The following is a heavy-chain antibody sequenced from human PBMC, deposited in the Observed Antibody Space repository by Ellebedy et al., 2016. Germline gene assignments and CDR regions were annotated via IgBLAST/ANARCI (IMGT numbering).Heavy chain of an antibody. CDR3: ARERLVDF. J-gene: IGHJ4*02. CDR2: ISGSGATI. V-gene: IGHV3-48*04. D-gene: IGHD1-26*01. CDR1: GFTFVGYS. Sequence: GGSLRLSCAASGFTFVGYSMNWVRQAPGKGMEWISQISGSGATIYYADSVKGRFTISRDNTKNSLYLEMNSLRADDTAVYYCARERLVDFWGQGTLVTVS.